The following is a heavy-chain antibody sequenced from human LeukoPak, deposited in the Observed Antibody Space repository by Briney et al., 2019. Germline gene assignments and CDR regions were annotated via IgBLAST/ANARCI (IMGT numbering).Heavy chain of an antibody. CDR2: ISGSGGST. Sequence: GGSLRLSCAASGFTFSSYAMSWVRQAPGNGLEWVSAISGSGGSTYYADSVKGRFTISRDNSKNTLYLQMNSLRAEDTAVYYCAKDDGSSGYYPSDYWGQGTLVTVSS. J-gene: IGHJ4*02. CDR1: GFTFSSYA. D-gene: IGHD3-22*01. V-gene: IGHV3-23*01. CDR3: AKDDGSSGYYPSDY.